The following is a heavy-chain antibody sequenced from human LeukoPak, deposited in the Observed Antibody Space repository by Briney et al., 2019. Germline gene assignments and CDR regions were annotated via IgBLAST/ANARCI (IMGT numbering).Heavy chain of an antibody. V-gene: IGHV4-34*01. D-gene: IGHD6-13*01. Sequence: SETLSLTCGVYGGSFSGHYWSWIRQPPGKGLEWIGEINHRGSTNQNPSLKSRVTMSVDTSRNQFSLKLSSVTAADTAVYYCAGGLTPAGRGPSRLDPWGQGTWSPSPQ. J-gene: IGHJ5*02. CDR1: GGSFSGHY. CDR3: AGGLTPAGRGPSRLDP. CDR2: INHRGST.